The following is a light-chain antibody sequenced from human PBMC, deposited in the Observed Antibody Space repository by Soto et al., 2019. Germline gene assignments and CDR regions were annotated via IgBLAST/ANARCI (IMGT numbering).Light chain of an antibody. CDR2: EVS. V-gene: IGLV2-14*01. J-gene: IGLJ1*01. Sequence: QSALTQPASVSGSPGQSITISCTGTSRDVGGYNYVSWYQQHPGKAPKLMIYEVSNRPSGVSNRFSGSKSGNTASLTISGRQAEDEDDYYCSSYTSSSNPFVFGAGTKLTVL. CDR3: SSYTSSSNPFV. CDR1: SRDVGGYNY.